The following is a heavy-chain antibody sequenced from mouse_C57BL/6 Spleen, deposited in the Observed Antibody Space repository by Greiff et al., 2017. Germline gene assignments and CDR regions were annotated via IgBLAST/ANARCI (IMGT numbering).Heavy chain of an antibody. CDR2: IWSGGST. CDR1: GFSLTSYG. J-gene: IGHJ4*01. CDR3: ARTLRDAMDY. Sequence: QVQLKESGPGLVQPSQSLSISCTASGFSLTSYGVHWVRQSPGKGLEWLGVIWSGGSTDYNAAFISRLSTSKDNSKSHVFFKMNSLQADDTAIYYCARTLRDAMDYWGQGTSVTVSS. V-gene: IGHV2-2*01. D-gene: IGHD1-1*01.